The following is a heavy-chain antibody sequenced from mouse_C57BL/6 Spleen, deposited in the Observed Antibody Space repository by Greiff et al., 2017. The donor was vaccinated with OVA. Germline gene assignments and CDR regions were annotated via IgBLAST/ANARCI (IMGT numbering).Heavy chain of an antibody. J-gene: IGHJ1*03. CDR1: GYAFSSYW. Sequence: QVQLKQSGAELVKPGASVKISCKASGYAFSSYWMNWVKQRPGKGLEWIGQIYPGDGDTNYNGKFKGKATLTSDKSSSTAYMQLSSLTSEDSAVYFCARLGGNYAWYFDVWGTGTTVTVSS. D-gene: IGHD2-1*01. CDR2: IYPGDGDT. V-gene: IGHV1-80*01. CDR3: ARLGGNYAWYFDV.